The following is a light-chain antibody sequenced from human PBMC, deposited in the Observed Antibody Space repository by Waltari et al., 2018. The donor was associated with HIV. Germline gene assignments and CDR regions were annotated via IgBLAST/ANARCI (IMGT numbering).Light chain of an antibody. J-gene: IGLJ1*01. CDR2: EDS. V-gene: IGLV3-10*01. CDR3: YSTDSSGNHWV. Sequence: SYELTQPPSVSVSPGQTARLTCSGDALPKKYASWYQQKSGQAPVLVIYEDSKRPSGIPERFSCSSSGTMATLTISGAQVEDEADYYCYSTDSSGNHWVFGTGTKVTVL. CDR1: ALPKKY.